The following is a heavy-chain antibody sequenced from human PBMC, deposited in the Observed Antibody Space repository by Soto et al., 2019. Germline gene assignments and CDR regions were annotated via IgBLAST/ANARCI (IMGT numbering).Heavy chain of an antibody. CDR2: IYYSGST. J-gene: IGHJ6*02. CDR1: GGSISSGGYY. V-gene: IGHV4-31*03. Sequence: PSETLSLTCTVSGGSISSGGYYWSWIRQHPGKGLEWIGYIYYSGSTYYNPSLKSRVTISVDTSKNLFSLKLSSVTAADTAVYYCAREMAPNYDFWSTYGMDVWGQGTTVTVSS. D-gene: IGHD3-3*01. CDR3: AREMAPNYDFWSTYGMDV.